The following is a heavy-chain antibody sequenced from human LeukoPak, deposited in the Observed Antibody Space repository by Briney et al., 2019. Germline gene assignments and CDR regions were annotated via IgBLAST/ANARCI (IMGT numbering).Heavy chain of an antibody. CDR1: GYSFTSYN. Sequence: EASVKVSCKTSGYSFTSYNLHWVRQAPGQRLEWMGIIKPSGGNTNYAQKLQGRVTMTTDTSTSTAYMELRSLRSDDTAVYYCARILWFGGHGDYWGQGTLVTVSS. D-gene: IGHD3-10*01. J-gene: IGHJ4*02. CDR3: ARILWFGGHGDY. CDR2: IKPSGGNT. V-gene: IGHV1-46*01.